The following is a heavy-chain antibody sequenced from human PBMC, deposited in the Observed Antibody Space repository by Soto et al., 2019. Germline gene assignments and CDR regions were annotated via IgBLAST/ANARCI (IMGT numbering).Heavy chain of an antibody. V-gene: IGHV4-31*03. Sequence: SETLSLTCTVSGGSISRGGYYWSWIRQHPGKGLEWIGYIYYSGSTYYNPSLKSRVTISVDTSKNQFSLKLSSVTAADTAVYYCARDRRYCCGGSCSSNGMDVRGQGTTVTVFS. CDR2: IYYSGST. J-gene: IGHJ6*02. D-gene: IGHD2-15*01. CDR3: ARDRRYCCGGSCSSNGMDV. CDR1: GGSISRGGYY.